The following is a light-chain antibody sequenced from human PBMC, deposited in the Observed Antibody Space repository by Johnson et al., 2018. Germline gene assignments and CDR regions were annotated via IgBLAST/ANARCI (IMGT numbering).Light chain of an antibody. CDR1: SSNIGNNY. V-gene: IGLV1-51*02. J-gene: IGLJ1*01. CDR2: ENN. Sequence: QSVLTQPPSVSAAPGQKVTISCSGSSSNIGNNYVSWYQQLPGTAPKLLIYENNKRPSGIPDRFSGSKSGTSATLVITGLQPGAEADYYCGTWDSSLSAGNVFGTGTKVTVL. CDR3: GTWDSSLSAGNV.